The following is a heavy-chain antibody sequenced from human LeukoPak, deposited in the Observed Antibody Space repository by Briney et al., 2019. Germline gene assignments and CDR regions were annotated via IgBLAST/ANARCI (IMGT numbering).Heavy chain of an antibody. Sequence: ASVKVSCKASGYTFTGYYMHWVRQATGQGLEWMGWMNPNSGNTGYAQKFQGRVTMTRNTSISTAYMELSSLRSEDTAVYYCARAREYYYDSSGYPRDYWGQGTLVTVSS. CDR1: GYTFTGYY. D-gene: IGHD3-22*01. J-gene: IGHJ4*02. CDR3: ARAREYYYDSSGYPRDY. CDR2: MNPNSGNT. V-gene: IGHV1-8*02.